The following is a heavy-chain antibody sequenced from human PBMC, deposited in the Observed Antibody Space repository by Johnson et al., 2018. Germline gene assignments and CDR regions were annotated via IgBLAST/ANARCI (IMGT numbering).Heavy chain of an antibody. Sequence: QVQLQQWGAGLLKPSETLSLTCAVYGGSFSGYYWSWIRQPPGKGLEWIGEINHSGSTNYNPSLKSRVTITVNTSKNQFSLKLSSVTAADTAVYYCASPLGPVGWGQGTLVTVSS. CDR2: INHSGST. D-gene: IGHD7-27*01. CDR3: ASPLGPVG. V-gene: IGHV4-34*01. CDR1: GGSFSGYY. J-gene: IGHJ4*02.